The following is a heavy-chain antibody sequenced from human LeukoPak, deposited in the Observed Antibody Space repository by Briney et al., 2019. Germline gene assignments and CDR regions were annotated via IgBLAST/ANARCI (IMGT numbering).Heavy chain of an antibody. V-gene: IGHV1-8*03. D-gene: IGHD3-3*01. CDR3: ARGDPSNYDFWSGYYRTGWFDP. Sequence: ASVKVSCKASGYTFTSYDINWVLQATGHGLEWMGWMNPNSGNTGYAQKFQGRVTITRNTSISTAYMELSSLRSEDTAVYYCARGDPSNYDFWSGYYRTGWFDPWGQGTLVTVSS. CDR2: MNPNSGNT. CDR1: GYTFTSYD. J-gene: IGHJ5*02.